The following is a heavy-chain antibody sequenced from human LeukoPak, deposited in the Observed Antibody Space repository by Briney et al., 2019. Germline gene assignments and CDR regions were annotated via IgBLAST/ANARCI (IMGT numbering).Heavy chain of an antibody. J-gene: IGHJ3*02. Sequence: SETLSLTCTVSGDSISGSAYYWSWIRQPPGRGLEWIGEINHSGSTNYNPSLKSRVTISVDTSKNQFSLKLSSVTAADTAVYYCARVRLRFLEWFPRLDAFDIWGQGTMVTVSS. V-gene: IGHV4-34*01. CDR3: ARVRLRFLEWFPRLDAFDI. D-gene: IGHD3-3*01. CDR1: GDSISGSAYY. CDR2: INHSGST.